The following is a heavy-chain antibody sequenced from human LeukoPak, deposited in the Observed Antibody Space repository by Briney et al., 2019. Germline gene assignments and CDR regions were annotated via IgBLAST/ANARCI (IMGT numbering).Heavy chain of an antibody. J-gene: IGHJ4*02. D-gene: IGHD3-10*01. V-gene: IGHV3-15*01. CDR3: TTDLGLTMIRGVIVN. CDR1: GFTFRNAW. CDR2: IKSKGDGETT. Sequence: GGSLRLSCAASGFTFRNAWMSWVRQAPGKGLEWVGRIKSKGDGETTDYGAPVKGRFTISRDDSKDTLYLQMNSLKTEDTAVYYCTTDLGLTMIRGVIVNWGQGALLTVSS.